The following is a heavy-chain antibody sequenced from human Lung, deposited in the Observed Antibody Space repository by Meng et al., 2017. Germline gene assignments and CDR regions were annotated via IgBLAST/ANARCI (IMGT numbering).Heavy chain of an antibody. CDR2: IHNGSAN. D-gene: IGHD3-10*01. Sequence: QGPRQGPAPGLVKPSRTLSLTCPVSGGSISSSGFYWSCLRQPAEELQWMSEYIHNGSANYNTSSLRRGIVSSKNSSNHQSSQKLTSVAAAKAAVYCFRRPNSGDYNWFDPWGQGTLVTVSS. CDR3: RRPNSGDYNWFDP. V-gene: IGHV4-31*03. CDR1: GGSISSSGFY. J-gene: IGHJ5*02.